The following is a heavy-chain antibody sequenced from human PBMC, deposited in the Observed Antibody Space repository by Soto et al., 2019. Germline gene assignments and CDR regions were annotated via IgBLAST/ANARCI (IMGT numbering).Heavy chain of an antibody. V-gene: IGHV3-23*01. D-gene: IGHD2-21*02. CDR3: AKDQGTYCGGDCYSGAFDI. CDR1: GFTFSSYA. CDR2: ISGSGGST. Sequence: GGSLRLSCAASGFTFSSYAMSWVRQAPGKGLEWVSAISGSGGSTYYADSVKGRFTISRDNSKNTLYLQMNSLRAEDTAVYYCAKDQGTYCGGDCYSGAFDIWGQGTIVTVSS. J-gene: IGHJ3*02.